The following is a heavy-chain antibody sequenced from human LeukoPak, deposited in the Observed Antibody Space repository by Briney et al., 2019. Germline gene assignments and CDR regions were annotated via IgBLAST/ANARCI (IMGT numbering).Heavy chain of an antibody. D-gene: IGHD4-17*01. Sequence: ASVKVSCKASGYTFTSYDINWVRQATGQGLEWMGWMNPNSGNTGYAQKFQGRVTMTRNTSISTAYMELSSLRSEDTAVYYCARGQRGLRRSTVTTYAFDIWGQGTMVTVSS. J-gene: IGHJ3*02. CDR1: GYTFTSYD. CDR2: MNPNSGNT. V-gene: IGHV1-8*01. CDR3: ARGQRGLRRSTVTTYAFDI.